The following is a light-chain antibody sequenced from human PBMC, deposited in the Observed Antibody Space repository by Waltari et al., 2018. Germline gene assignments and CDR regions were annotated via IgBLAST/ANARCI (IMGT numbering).Light chain of an antibody. Sequence: DIQMTQSPFSLSASVGDRVTITYRASQSISSYLNWYQQKPGKAPKLLIYAASSLQSGVPSRFSGSGSGTDFTLTISSLQPEDFATYYCQQSYSTPPTFGQGTKVEIK. CDR3: QQSYSTPPT. V-gene: IGKV1-39*01. J-gene: IGKJ1*01. CDR1: QSISSY. CDR2: AAS.